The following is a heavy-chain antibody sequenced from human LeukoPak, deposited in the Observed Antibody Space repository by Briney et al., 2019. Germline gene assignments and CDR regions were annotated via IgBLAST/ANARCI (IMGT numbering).Heavy chain of an antibody. CDR1: GFTFSSYW. CDR2: IEGDGSTT. CDR3: ARDPYCTGGDCYSFDP. Sequence: HTGGSLRLSCAASGFTFSSYWMHWVRQAPGKGLVWVSRIEGDGSTTSHADSVKGRFIISRDNAKNTLYLQMNSLRAEDTAVYYCARDPYCTGGDCYSFDPWGQGTLVPSP. J-gene: IGHJ5*02. V-gene: IGHV3-74*01. D-gene: IGHD2-8*02.